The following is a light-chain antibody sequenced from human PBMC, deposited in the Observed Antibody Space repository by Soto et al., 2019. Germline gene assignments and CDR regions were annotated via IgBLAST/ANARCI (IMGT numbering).Light chain of an antibody. CDR3: CSYAGSREYV. V-gene: IGLV1-40*01. CDR1: SSNIGAGYD. CDR2: GNN. Sequence: QSVLTQPPSVSGAPGQRVTISCTGSSSNIGAGYDVHWYQQRPGTAPKLLIFGNNNRPSGVPDRFSGSKSGNTASLTISGLQAEDEADYYCCSYAGSREYVFGTGTKLTVL. J-gene: IGLJ1*01.